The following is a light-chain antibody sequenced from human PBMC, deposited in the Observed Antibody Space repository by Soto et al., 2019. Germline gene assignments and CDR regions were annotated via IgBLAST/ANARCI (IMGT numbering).Light chain of an antibody. CDR2: EVT. J-gene: IGLJ1*01. CDR1: SSDIGGYNS. CDR3: SSYTRGNTYV. Sequence: QSVLTQPPSASGSPGQSVTISCTGTSSDIGGYNSVSWYQQHPRKAPKLMIYEVTNRPSGISNRFSGSKSGNTASLTISGLQAEDEADYYCSSYTRGNTYVFGTGTKVTV. V-gene: IGLV2-14*01.